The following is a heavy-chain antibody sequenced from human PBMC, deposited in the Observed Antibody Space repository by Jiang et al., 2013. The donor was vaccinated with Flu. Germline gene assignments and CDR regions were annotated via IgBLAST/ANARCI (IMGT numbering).Heavy chain of an antibody. CDR3: AKYPTGPVWTGYYNGIDY. V-gene: IGHV3-23*01. CDR2: ISHTGRTT. J-gene: IGHJ4*02. D-gene: IGHD3/OR15-3a*01. CDR1: GFTFSTYA. Sequence: AASGFTFSTYAMTWVRQAPGKGLEWVSGISHTGRTTYYADSVKGRFTISRDNSKNTLFLQMNSLRADDTAVYYCAKYPTGPVWTGYYNGIDYWGQGTLVTVSS.